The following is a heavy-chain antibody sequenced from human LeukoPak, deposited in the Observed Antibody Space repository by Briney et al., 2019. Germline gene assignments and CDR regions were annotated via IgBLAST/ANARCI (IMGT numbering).Heavy chain of an antibody. J-gene: IGHJ4*02. D-gene: IGHD1-26*01. CDR2: IWYDGSNK. Sequence: PGGSLRLSCAASGFTFSSYGMHWVRQAPGKGLEWVAVIWYDGSNKYYADSVKGRFTISRDNSKNTLYLQMNSLRAGDTAVYYCAKDIGGSYQNYFDYWGQGTLVTVSS. CDR3: AKDIGGSYQNYFDY. V-gene: IGHV3-33*06. CDR1: GFTFSSYG.